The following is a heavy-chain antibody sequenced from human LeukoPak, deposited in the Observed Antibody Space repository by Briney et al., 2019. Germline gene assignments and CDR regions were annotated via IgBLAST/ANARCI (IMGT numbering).Heavy chain of an antibody. V-gene: IGHV3-21*01. D-gene: IGHD2-2*01. CDR1: GFTFSSYG. CDR3: ARDEEVVPAVTFDY. J-gene: IGHJ4*02. CDR2: ISSGSSYI. Sequence: GGSLRLSCAGAGFTFSSYGMSWVRQAPGKGLECVSSISSGSSYIYYADSVKGRFTISRDNAKNSLYLQMNSLRAEDTAVYYCARDEEVVPAVTFDYWGQGTLVTVSS.